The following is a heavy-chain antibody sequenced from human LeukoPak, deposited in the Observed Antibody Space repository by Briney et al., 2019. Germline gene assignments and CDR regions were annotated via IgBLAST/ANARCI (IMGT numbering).Heavy chain of an antibody. CDR2: ISSSSSYI. Sequence: GGSLRLSCAASGFTFSSYSMNWVRQAPGKGLEWVSSISSSSSYIYYADSVKGRFTISRDNSKNTLYLQMNSLRAEDTAVYYCAKGIRPYDFWSGYLDYWGQGTLVTVSS. CDR3: AKGIRPYDFWSGYLDY. J-gene: IGHJ4*02. V-gene: IGHV3-21*04. CDR1: GFTFSSYS. D-gene: IGHD3-3*01.